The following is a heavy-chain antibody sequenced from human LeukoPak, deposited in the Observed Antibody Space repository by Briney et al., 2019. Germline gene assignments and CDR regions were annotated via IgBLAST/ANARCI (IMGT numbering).Heavy chain of an antibody. Sequence: PSETLSLTCTVSGGSISYYYWTWIRQPPGKGLEWIGYMYYTGGTNYNPSLESRVTISLDTSKNQFSLKLSSVTAADTAVYYCARGGGRVDTAMFMWGQGTLVTVSS. D-gene: IGHD5-18*01. V-gene: IGHV4-59*13. CDR2: MYYTGGT. J-gene: IGHJ4*02. CDR3: ARGGGRVDTAMFM. CDR1: GGSISYYY.